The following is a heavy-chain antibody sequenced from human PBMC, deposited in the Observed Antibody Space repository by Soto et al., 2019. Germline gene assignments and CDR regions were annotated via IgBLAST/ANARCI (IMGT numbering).Heavy chain of an antibody. D-gene: IGHD6-19*01. V-gene: IGHV1-69*01. CDR1: GGNPSNSA. CDR2: IIPVFGII. CDR3: AGGSIVVAGSSAHSGKAV. J-gene: IGHJ6*01. Sequence: LMQSGAEVKKPGSSVKVSCKASGGNPSNSAISWVRQAPGQGLEWMGGIIPVFGIISYAQNFEGRVTITADASPSSAHMAMGTPRVEEPPLYFCAGGSIVVAGSSAHSGKAVWGSGTAVTVSS.